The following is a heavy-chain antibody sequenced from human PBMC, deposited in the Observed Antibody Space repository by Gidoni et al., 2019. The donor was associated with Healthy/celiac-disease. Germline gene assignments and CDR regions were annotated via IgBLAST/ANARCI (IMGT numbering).Heavy chain of an antibody. CDR3: ARDFRPRWLPINDAFDI. D-gene: IGHD5-12*01. Sequence: EVQLVETGGGLIQPGGSLRLSCAASGFTVSRNYMSWVRQAPGKGLEWVSVIYSGGSTYYADSVKGRFTISRDNSKNTLYLQMNSLRAEDTAVYYCARDFRPRWLPINDAFDIWGQGTMVTVSS. J-gene: IGHJ3*02. CDR2: IYSGGST. CDR1: GFTVSRNY. V-gene: IGHV3-53*02.